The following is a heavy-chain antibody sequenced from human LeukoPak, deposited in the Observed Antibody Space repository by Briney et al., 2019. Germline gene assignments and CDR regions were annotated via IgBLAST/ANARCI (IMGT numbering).Heavy chain of an antibody. Sequence: ASVKVSCKASGYIFTSYYIFWVRQAPGQGLEWMGIINPSTGSTSYSQKFQGRVTMTRDMSTSTVYMELSSLRSEDTALYYCARGVHVRVYDSNPHYGHYWGQGTLVTASS. J-gene: IGHJ4*02. D-gene: IGHD3-22*01. V-gene: IGHV1-46*01. CDR1: GYIFTSYY. CDR3: ARGVHVRVYDSNPHYGHY. CDR2: INPSTGST.